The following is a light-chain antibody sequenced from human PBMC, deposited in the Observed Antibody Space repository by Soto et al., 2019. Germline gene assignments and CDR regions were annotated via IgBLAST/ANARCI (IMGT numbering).Light chain of an antibody. CDR1: QSVSTN. Sequence: EIVMTQSPAFLSVSPGERVTLSCRASQSVSTNLAWYQQKPGQAPRLLIYGASTRASGIPARFSGGGSGTEFTLTINSLQSDDFAVYYCQQYKDWPPLTFGGGTKVDIK. CDR2: GAS. CDR3: QQYKDWPPLT. V-gene: IGKV3-15*01. J-gene: IGKJ4*01.